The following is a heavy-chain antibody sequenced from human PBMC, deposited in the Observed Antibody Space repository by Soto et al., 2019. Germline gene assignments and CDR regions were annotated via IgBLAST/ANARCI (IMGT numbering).Heavy chain of an antibody. CDR2: ISSSSSYI. CDR1: GFTFSSYS. V-gene: IGHV3-21*01. J-gene: IGHJ4*02. Sequence: GGSLRLSCAASGFTFSSYSMNWVRQAPGKGLEWVSSISSSSSYIYYADSVKGRFTISRDNAKNSLYLEMNSLRAEDTAVYYCARVVCSGGSCYQSPLDYWGQGTLVTVSS. D-gene: IGHD2-15*01. CDR3: ARVVCSGGSCYQSPLDY.